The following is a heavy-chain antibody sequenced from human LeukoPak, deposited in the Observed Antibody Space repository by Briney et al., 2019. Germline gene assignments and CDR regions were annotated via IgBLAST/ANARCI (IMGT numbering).Heavy chain of an antibody. J-gene: IGHJ4*02. CDR2: IYYTGNT. V-gene: IGHV4-39*01. D-gene: IGHD3/OR15-3a*01. Sequence: SETLSLTCTVSGGSISSYYWGWIRQPPGKGLDWIGSIYYTGNTYYNASLKSRVTISIDTSKNQISLRLTSVTATDTAMYYCARQTGSGLFTLPGGQGTLVTVSS. CDR3: ARQTGSGLFTLP. CDR1: GGSISSYY.